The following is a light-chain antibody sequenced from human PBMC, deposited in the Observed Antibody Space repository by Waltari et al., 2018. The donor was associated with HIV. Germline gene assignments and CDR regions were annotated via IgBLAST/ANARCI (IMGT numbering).Light chain of an antibody. V-gene: IGLV2-14*03. CDR2: DVT. CDR3: SSYTNNNTLI. Sequence: QSALTQPASVSGSPGQSITISRTGASNDIFNYNYLPWYQQHPAKAPKLIIYDVTSRPSGVSNRFSASKSGNTASLTISGLQADDEADYYCSSYTNNNTLIFGGGTKLTVL. J-gene: IGLJ2*01. CDR1: SNDIFNYNY.